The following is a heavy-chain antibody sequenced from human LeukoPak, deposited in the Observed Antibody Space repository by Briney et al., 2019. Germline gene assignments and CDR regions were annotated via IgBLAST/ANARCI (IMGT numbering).Heavy chain of an antibody. CDR2: ISSSGSTI. V-gene: IGHV3-48*03. Sequence: GGSLRLSCAASGFTFGSYEMNWVRQAPGKGLEWVSYISSSGSTIYYADSVKGRFTISRDNSKNTLYLQMNSLRAEDTAVYYCAKLEPSYDILTGYIPDYWGQGTLVTVSS. J-gene: IGHJ4*02. CDR3: AKLEPSYDILTGYIPDY. CDR1: GFTFGSYE. D-gene: IGHD3-9*01.